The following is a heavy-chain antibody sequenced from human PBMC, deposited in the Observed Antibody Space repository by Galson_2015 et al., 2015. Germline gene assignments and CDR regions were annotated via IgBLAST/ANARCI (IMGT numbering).Heavy chain of an antibody. CDR3: VVSHDAFDI. D-gene: IGHD3-10*01. J-gene: IGHJ3*02. Sequence: PALVKPTQTLTLTCTFSGFSLSTSGVGVGWIRQPPGKALEWLALIYWDDDKRYSPSLKSRLTITKDTSKNQVVLTMTNMDPVDTATYYCVVSHDAFDIWGQGTMVTVSS. CDR2: IYWDDDK. V-gene: IGHV2-5*02. CDR1: GFSLSTSGVG.